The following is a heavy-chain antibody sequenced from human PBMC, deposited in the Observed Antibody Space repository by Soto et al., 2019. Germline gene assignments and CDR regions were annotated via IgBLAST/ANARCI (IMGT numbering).Heavy chain of an antibody. J-gene: IGHJ4*02. CDR2: ISSYGGST. V-gene: IGHV3-64*01. D-gene: IGHD3-22*01. CDR1: GFTFSSYA. Sequence: EVQLVESGGGLVQPGGSLRLSCAASGFTFSSYAMHWVRQAPGKGLEYVSAISSYGGSTYYANSVKGRFTISRDNSKNTLYLQMGSLRAEDMAVYYWARDPDSSGYYYLDSWGQGTLVTVSS. CDR3: ARDPDSSGYYYLDS.